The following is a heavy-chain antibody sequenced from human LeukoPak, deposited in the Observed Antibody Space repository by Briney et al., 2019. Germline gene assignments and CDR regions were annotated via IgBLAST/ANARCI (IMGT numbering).Heavy chain of an antibody. CDR2: INHSGST. CDR3: ARGISDCSGGSCYSPYAFDI. J-gene: IGHJ3*02. D-gene: IGHD2-15*01. V-gene: IGHV4-34*01. Sequence: SETLSLTCAVYGGSFSGYYWSWIRQPPGKGLEWIGEINHSGSTNYNPSLKSRVTISVDTSKIQFSLKLSSVTAADTAVYYCARGISDCSGGSCYSPYAFDIWGQGTMVTVSS. CDR1: GGSFSGYY.